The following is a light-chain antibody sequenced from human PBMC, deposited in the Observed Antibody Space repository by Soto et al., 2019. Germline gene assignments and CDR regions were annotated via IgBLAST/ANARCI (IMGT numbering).Light chain of an antibody. CDR2: DAS. V-gene: IGKV3-11*01. Sequence: EIVMTQSPATLSVSPGERATLSCRASQSVSSYLAWYQQKPGQAPRLLIYDASNRATGIPARFSGSGSGTDFTLTIDNLEPEDFAIYYCQQRNNWPPITFGQGTRLEIK. CDR1: QSVSSY. J-gene: IGKJ5*01. CDR3: QQRNNWPPIT.